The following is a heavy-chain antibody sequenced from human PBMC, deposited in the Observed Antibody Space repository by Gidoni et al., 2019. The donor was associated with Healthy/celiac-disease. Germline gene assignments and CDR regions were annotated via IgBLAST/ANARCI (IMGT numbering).Heavy chain of an antibody. J-gene: IGHJ3*02. CDR3: ARVRVPENRWAFDI. V-gene: IGHV4-31*02. CDR1: SSGGYY. Sequence: SSGGYYWSWIRQHPGKGLEWIGYIYYSGSTYYNPSLKSRVTISVDTSKNQFSLKLSSVTAADTAVYYCARVRVPENRWAFDIWGQGTMVTVSS. CDR2: IYYSGST.